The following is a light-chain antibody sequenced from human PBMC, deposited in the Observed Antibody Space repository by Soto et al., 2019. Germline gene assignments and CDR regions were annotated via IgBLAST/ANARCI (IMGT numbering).Light chain of an antibody. CDR1: QSVSSSY. CDR3: QQYGSSSFT. Sequence: EIVLTQSPGTLSLSPGERATLSCRASQSVSSSYLAWYQQKPGQAPRLLIYGASSRATGIPARFSGSGSGTDFTLTISRLEPEDFAVYYCQQYGSSSFTFGPVTKVDIK. V-gene: IGKV3-20*01. CDR2: GAS. J-gene: IGKJ3*01.